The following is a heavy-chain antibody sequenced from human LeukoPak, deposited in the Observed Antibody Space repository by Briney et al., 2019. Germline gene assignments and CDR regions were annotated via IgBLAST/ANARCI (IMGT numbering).Heavy chain of an antibody. CDR2: INHSGST. CDR3: ARLSQFGVLRFSYYMDV. Sequence: SETLSLTCAVYGGSFSGYYWSWIRQPPGKGLEWIGEINHSGSTNYNPSLTSRVTISVDTSKNQFSLTLSSVTAADTAVYYCARLSQFGVLRFSYYMDVWGKGTTVTVSS. J-gene: IGHJ6*03. V-gene: IGHV4-34*01. D-gene: IGHD3-3*01. CDR1: GGSFSGYY.